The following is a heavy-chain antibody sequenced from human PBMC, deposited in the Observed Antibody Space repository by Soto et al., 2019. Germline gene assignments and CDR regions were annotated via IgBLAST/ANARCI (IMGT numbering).Heavy chain of an antibody. CDR1: GGTFSSYA. J-gene: IGHJ6*02. Sequence: ASVKVSCKASGGTFSSYAISWVRQAPGQGLEWMGWINPNSGGTNYAQKFQGWVTMTRDTSISTAYMELSRLRSDDTAVYYCARWPPVYDYVWGSYRPSGYYGMDVWGQGTTVTVSS. CDR3: ARWPPVYDYVWGSYRPSGYYGMDV. V-gene: IGHV1-2*04. D-gene: IGHD3-16*02. CDR2: INPNSGGT.